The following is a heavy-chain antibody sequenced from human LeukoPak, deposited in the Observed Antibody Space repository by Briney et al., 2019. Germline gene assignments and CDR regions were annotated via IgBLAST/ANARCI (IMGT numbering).Heavy chain of an antibody. J-gene: IGHJ4*02. CDR2: IYYSGST. Sequence: SETLSLTCTVSGGSVSSGFYYWSWIRQPPGKGLKWIGYIYYSGSTNYNPSLKSRVTISVDTSKNQFSLKLSSVTAADTAVYYCARKSNNIDYWGQGTLVTVSS. V-gene: IGHV4-61*01. CDR1: GGSVSSGFYY. CDR3: ARKSNNIDY. D-gene: IGHD2/OR15-2a*01.